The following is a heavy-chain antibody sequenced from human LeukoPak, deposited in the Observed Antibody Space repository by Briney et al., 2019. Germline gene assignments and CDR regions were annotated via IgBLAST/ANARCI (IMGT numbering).Heavy chain of an antibody. V-gene: IGHV4-30-4*08. CDR1: GGSISSGDYY. CDR3: GREKGRDGYRE. Sequence: SESLSLTCTVSGGSISSGDYYWSWIRQPPGKGLEWIGYIYYSGSTYYNPSLKSRVTISVDTSKNQFSLKLSSVTAADTAVYYCGREKGRDGYREWGQGTLVTVSS. D-gene: IGHD5-24*01. J-gene: IGHJ4*02. CDR2: IYYSGST.